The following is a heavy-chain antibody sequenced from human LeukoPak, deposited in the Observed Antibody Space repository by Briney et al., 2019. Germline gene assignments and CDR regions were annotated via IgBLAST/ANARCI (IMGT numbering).Heavy chain of an antibody. V-gene: IGHV4-31*03. CDR2: IYYSGST. CDR3: ARGRYSSSWQSTQYYFDY. CDR1: GVSISSGGQY. D-gene: IGHD6-13*01. Sequence: SETLSLTCTVSGVSISSGGQYWSWIRQHPGKGLECIGHIYYSGSTYYNPSLKSRVIISVDTSKNQFSLKLNSVTAADTAVYYCARGRYSSSWQSTQYYFDYWGQGTLVTVSS. J-gene: IGHJ4*02.